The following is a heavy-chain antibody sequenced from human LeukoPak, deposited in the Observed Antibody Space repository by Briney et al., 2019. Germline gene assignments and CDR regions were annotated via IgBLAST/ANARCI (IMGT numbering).Heavy chain of an antibody. CDR1: GGSISSYY. J-gene: IGHJ4*02. CDR2: IYYSGST. V-gene: IGHV4-59*01. CDR3: ARELHSSGYSYFDY. D-gene: IGHD3-22*01. Sequence: PSETLSLTCTVSGGSISSYYWSWIRQPPGKGLEWIGYIYYSGSTNYNSSLKSRVIISVDTSKNQFSLKLSSVTAADTAVYYCARELHSSGYSYFDYWGQGTLVTVSS.